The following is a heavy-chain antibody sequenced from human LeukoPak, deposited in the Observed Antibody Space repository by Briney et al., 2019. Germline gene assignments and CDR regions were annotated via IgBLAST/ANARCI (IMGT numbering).Heavy chain of an antibody. CDR2: MYSGGST. D-gene: IGHD2-15*01. CDR3: ARDGDIVVVVAATRDYFDY. V-gene: IGHV3-53*01. Sequence: PGGSLRLSCAASGFTVSSNYMSWVRQAPGKGLEWVSVMYSGGSTYYADSVKGRFTISRDNSKNTLYLQMNSLRAEDTAVYYCARDGDIVVVVAATRDYFDYWGQGTLVTVSS. J-gene: IGHJ4*02. CDR1: GFTVSSNY.